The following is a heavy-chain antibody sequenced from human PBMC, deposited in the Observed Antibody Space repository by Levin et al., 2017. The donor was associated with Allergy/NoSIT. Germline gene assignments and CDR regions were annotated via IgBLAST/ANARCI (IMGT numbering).Heavy chain of an antibody. D-gene: IGHD6-19*01. CDR3: ARDRSSGYYGTFDS. V-gene: IGHV3-48*02. CDR1: GFTFSNYA. Sequence: GGSLRLSCAASGFTFSNYAMNWVRQAPGKGLEWVSYISSSGITIYYADSVKGRFTIFRDNAKNSLYLQMDSLRDEDTAVYYCARDRSSGYYGTFDSWGQGTLVAVSS. CDR2: ISSSGITI. J-gene: IGHJ4*02.